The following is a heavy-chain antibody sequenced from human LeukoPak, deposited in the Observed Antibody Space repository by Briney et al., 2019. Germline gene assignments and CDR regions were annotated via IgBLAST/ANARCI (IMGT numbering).Heavy chain of an antibody. CDR2: IQHDGSSK. V-gene: IGHV3-30*02. CDR3: AKDGGTWLKDY. D-gene: IGHD3-22*01. CDR1: GFSFNNYA. Sequence: PGGSLRLSCAASGFSFNNYAMHWVRQAPGKGLEWVTFIQHDGSSKYYADSVKGRFTISRDNSKNTLYLQMNSLRPDDTAVYYCAKDGGTWLKDYWGRGTLVTVSS. J-gene: IGHJ4*02.